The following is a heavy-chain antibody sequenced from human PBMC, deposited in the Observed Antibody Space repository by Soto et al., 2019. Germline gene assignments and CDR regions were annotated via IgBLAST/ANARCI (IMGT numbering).Heavy chain of an antibody. J-gene: IGHJ3*02. V-gene: IGHV1-69*04. CDR1: GGIFRSYN. CDR3: ARDRPYCSSPSCHIRRPDAFNI. CDR2: IIPILGIA. Sequence: SVKDSCKASGGIFRSYNISWVREAPGQGLEWMGRIIPILGIANYAQKFQGRFTITADKPTSKAYVELSSLRSEDTAVYYCARDRPYCSSPSCHIRRPDAFNIWGQGTMVTVSS. D-gene: IGHD2-2*01.